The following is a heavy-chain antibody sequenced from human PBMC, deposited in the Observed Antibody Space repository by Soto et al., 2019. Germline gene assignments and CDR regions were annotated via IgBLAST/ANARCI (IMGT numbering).Heavy chain of an antibody. J-gene: IGHJ5*02. V-gene: IGHV4-30-2*01. CDR2: IFHGGST. D-gene: IGHD2-2*01. CDR1: VAPITWGDYS. CDR3: ARGRVVVPAAVMCNCLDP. Sequence: QLQLQESGSGLVKPSQTLSLTCAISVAPITWGDYSWNWIRQPPGKGLEWIGYIFHGGSTYYNPSLRSRVTRSVDRSRTQFSLKMSSVTAADTAVYYCARGRVVVPAAVMCNCLDPWGQGALVTVSS.